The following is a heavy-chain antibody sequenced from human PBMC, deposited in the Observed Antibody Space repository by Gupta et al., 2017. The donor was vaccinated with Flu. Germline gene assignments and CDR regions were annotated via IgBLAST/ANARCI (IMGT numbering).Heavy chain of an antibody. D-gene: IGHD5-24*01. Sequence: RQAPGKGLEWVSVIYSGGSTYYADSVKGRFTISRHNSKNTLYLQMNSLRAEDTAVYYCARVEMATILDYWGQGTLVTVSS. V-gene: IGHV3-53*04. CDR2: IYSGGST. CDR3: ARVEMATILDY. J-gene: IGHJ4*02.